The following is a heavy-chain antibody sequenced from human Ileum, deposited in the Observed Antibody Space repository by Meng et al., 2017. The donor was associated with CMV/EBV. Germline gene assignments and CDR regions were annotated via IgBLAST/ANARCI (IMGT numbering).Heavy chain of an antibody. CDR3: ASGKSNLEY. J-gene: IGHJ4*02. Sequence: VQLEAWGAGLLKPSETLSLTGSVYGGSFSGYYWSLIRQVPGKGLEWIGEFNHYGSTNYNPSLKSRVTISVDTSKNQFSLNLSSVTAADTAVYYCASGKSNLEYWGQGTLVTVSS. D-gene: IGHD4-11*01. CDR2: FNHYGST. CDR1: GGSFSGYY. V-gene: IGHV4-34*01.